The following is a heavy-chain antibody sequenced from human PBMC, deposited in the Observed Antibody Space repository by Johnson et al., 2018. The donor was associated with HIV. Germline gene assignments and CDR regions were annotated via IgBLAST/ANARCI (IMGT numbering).Heavy chain of an antibody. Sequence: VQLVESGGGLVQPGRSLRLSCAASGFTFDDYAMHWVRQAPGKGLEWVSGISWNSGSIGYADSVKGRFTISRDNAKNSLYLQMNSLRAEDTALYYCVKDRLLGEYPSYAFDVWGQGTMVTVSS. CDR3: VKDRLLGEYPSYAFDV. J-gene: IGHJ3*01. D-gene: IGHD3-16*01. CDR1: GFTFDDYA. CDR2: ISWNSGSI. V-gene: IGHV3-9*01.